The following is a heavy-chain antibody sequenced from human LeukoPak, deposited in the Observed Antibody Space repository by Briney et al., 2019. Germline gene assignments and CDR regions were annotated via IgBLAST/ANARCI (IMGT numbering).Heavy chain of an antibody. CDR3: ARAGQELVEVDYYYYMDV. CDR1: GGTFSSYA. Sequence: GASVKVSCKASGGTFSSYAISWVRQAPGQGLEWMGGIIPIFGTANYAQKFQGRVTITADKSTSTAYMELSSLRSEDTAVYYCARAGQELVEVDYYYYMDVWGKGTTVTVSS. J-gene: IGHJ6*03. V-gene: IGHV1-69*06. D-gene: IGHD6-13*01. CDR2: IIPIFGTA.